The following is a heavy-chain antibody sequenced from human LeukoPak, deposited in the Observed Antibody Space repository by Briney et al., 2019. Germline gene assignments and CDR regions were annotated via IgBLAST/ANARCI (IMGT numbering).Heavy chain of an antibody. D-gene: IGHD6-19*01. CDR3: ARGDSGPDY. Sequence: ASVKVSCKASGYTFNIYGIGWVRQAPGQGLEWRGWISTYNGNTDYAQKVQGRVTLTTDIPTNTAYMELRRLRSDDTAIYYCARGDSGPDYWGQGTLVTVSS. CDR2: ISTYNGNT. V-gene: IGHV1-18*01. J-gene: IGHJ4*02. CDR1: GYTFNIYG.